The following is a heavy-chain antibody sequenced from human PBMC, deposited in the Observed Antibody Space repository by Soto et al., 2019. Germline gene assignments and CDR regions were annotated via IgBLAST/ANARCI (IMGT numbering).Heavy chain of an antibody. CDR3: TASRRGSSSWFFFDF. V-gene: IGHV3-23*01. CDR2: ISGRGGST. Sequence: GGSLRLSCAASGVNFGSYAMSWVRQAPGKGPEWVSAISGRGGSTYYADSVKGRFTISRDNSQNTLYLQLNTLGVEDTAMYYCTASRRGSSSWFFFDFWGQGTLVTVSS. D-gene: IGHD6-13*01. J-gene: IGHJ4*02. CDR1: GVNFGSYA.